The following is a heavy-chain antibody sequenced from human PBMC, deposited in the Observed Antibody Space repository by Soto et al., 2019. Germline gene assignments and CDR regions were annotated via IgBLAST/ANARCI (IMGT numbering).Heavy chain of an antibody. CDR1: GYTFTSYG. CDR3: ASTSPTPVHHSLYSNSWYASY. V-gene: IGHV1-18*01. D-gene: IGHD6-13*01. J-gene: IGHJ4*02. Sequence: ASVKVSCKASGYTFTSYGISWVRQAPGQGLEWMGWISAYNGNTNYAQKLQGRVTMTTDTSTSTAYMELRSLRSDDTAVYYCASTSPTPVHHSLYSNSWYASYWGQGTLVTVSS. CDR2: ISAYNGNT.